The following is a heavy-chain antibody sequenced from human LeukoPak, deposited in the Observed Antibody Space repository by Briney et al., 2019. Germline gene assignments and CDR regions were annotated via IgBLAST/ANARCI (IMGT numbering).Heavy chain of an antibody. CDR1: GFTFSSYG. J-gene: IGHJ4*02. CDR2: IRYDGSNK. V-gene: IGHV3-30*02. CDR3: AKPSTGSSGYDSFDY. Sequence: GGSLRLSCAASGFTFSSYGMHWVRQAPGKGLEWVAFIRYDGSNKYYADSVKGRFTISRDNSKNTLFLQMNSLRAEDTAVYYCAKPSTGSSGYDSFDYWGQGTLVTVSS. D-gene: IGHD5-12*01.